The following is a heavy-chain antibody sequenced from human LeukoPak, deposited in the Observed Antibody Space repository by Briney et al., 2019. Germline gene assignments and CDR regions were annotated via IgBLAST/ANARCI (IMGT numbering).Heavy chain of an antibody. V-gene: IGHV3-11*04. CDR3: ARDIGSGDAFDI. Sequence: GGSLSLSCAASGFTFSDYYMSWIRQAPGQGLEWVSYISSSGSTIYYADSVKGRFTISRDNAKNSLYLQMNSLRAEDTAVYYCARDIGSGDAFDIWGQGTMVSVSS. CDR1: GFTFSDYY. J-gene: IGHJ3*02. D-gene: IGHD3-10*01. CDR2: ISSSGSTI.